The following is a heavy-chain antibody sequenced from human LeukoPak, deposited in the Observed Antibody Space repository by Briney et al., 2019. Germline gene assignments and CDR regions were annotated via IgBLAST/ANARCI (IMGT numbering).Heavy chain of an antibody. CDR1: GYTFTGYY. CDR3: ALVDRGDYAGY. CDR2: ISAYNGNT. D-gene: IGHD4-17*01. V-gene: IGHV1-18*04. J-gene: IGHJ4*02. Sequence: GASVKVSCKASGYTFTGYYIHWVRQAPGQGLEWMGWISAYNGNTNYAQKLQGRVTMTTDTSTSTAYMELRSLRSDDTAVYYCALVDRGDYAGYWGQGTLVTVFS.